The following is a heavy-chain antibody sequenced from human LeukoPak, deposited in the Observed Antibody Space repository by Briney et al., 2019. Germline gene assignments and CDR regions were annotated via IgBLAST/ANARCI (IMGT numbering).Heavy chain of an antibody. V-gene: IGHV3-48*03. Sequence: GGSLRLSCAASGFTFSSYEMNWVRQAPGKGLEWVSYISSSGSTIYYADSVKGRFTISRDNAKNSLYLQMNSLRAEDTAVYYYARDGSIAAAGGAFDYWGQGTLVTVSS. D-gene: IGHD6-13*01. CDR1: GFTFSSYE. CDR2: ISSSGSTI. J-gene: IGHJ4*02. CDR3: ARDGSIAAAGGAFDY.